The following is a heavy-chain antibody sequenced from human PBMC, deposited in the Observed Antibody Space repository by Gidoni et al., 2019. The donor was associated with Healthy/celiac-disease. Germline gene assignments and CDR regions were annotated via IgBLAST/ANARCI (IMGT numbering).Heavy chain of an antibody. V-gene: IGHV3-30-3*01. D-gene: IGHD2-15*01. J-gene: IGHJ5*02. Sequence: QVQLVASGGGVVQPGRSLRPSCAASGFTFSRYPRHWVRPAPGKGLEWVAVISYDGSNKYYADSVKGRFTISRDNSKNTLYLQMNSLRAEDTAVYYCARGVWCSGGSCYDWFDPWGQGTLVTVSS. CDR3: ARGVWCSGGSCYDWFDP. CDR1: GFTFSRYP. CDR2: ISYDGSNK.